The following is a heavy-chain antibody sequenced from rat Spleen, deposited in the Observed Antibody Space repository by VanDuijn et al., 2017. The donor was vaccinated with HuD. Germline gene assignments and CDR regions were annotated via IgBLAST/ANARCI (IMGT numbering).Heavy chain of an antibody. J-gene: IGHJ2*01. CDR1: GITFSDYN. V-gene: IGHV5S10*01. CDR2: IIYDGSRT. D-gene: IGHD4-3*01. CDR3: AVSGYGY. Sequence: EVQLVESGGGLVQPGRSLKLSCAASGITFSDYNMAWVRQAPTKGLEWVATIIYDGSRTYYRDSVKGRFSISRDNDKSTLHLQMDSLRSEDTATYYCAVSGYGYWGQGIMVTVSS.